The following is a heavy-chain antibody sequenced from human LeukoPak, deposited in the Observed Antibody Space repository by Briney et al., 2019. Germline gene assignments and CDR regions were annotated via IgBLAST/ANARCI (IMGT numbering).Heavy chain of an antibody. CDR3: AKGGYSSPVSY. CDR2: ISGSGGCT. Sequence: PGGSLRLSCAASGFTFSSYAMGWVRQAPGKGLEWVSAISGSGGCTYYADSVKGRFTISRDNSKNTLYLQMNSLRAEDTAVYYCAKGGYSSPVSYWGQGTLVTVSS. CDR1: GFTFSSYA. J-gene: IGHJ4*02. D-gene: IGHD6-13*01. V-gene: IGHV3-23*01.